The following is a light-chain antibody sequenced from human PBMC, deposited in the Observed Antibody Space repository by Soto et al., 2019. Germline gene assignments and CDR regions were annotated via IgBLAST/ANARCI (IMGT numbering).Light chain of an antibody. CDR2: AAS. CDR1: QDISNY. Sequence: DIQMTQSPSSLSASVGDRVTITCRASQDISNYLAWYQQKPGKVPKLLIYAASTLQSGVPSRFSGSGSGTDFTLTISSLQPEDVATYYCQKYNNASSPFAQGTKLEIK. V-gene: IGKV1-27*01. J-gene: IGKJ2*01. CDR3: QKYNNASSP.